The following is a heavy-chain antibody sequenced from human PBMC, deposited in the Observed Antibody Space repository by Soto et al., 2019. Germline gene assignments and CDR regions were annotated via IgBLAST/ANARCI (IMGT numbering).Heavy chain of an antibody. V-gene: IGHV4-4*02. CDR2: IFQSGST. D-gene: IGHD6-19*01. J-gene: IGHJ6*02. CDR1: GGTIRSPDW. CDR3: ARDTPMGSSGWYGGIHYYYYGMDV. Sequence: PSETLSLTCGVSGGTIRSPDWWTWVRQPPGKGLEWIGEIFQSGSTNYNPSLKSRVTISVDTSKNQFSLKLSSVTAADTAVYYCARDTPMGSSGWYGGIHYYYYGMDVWGQGTTVTVSS.